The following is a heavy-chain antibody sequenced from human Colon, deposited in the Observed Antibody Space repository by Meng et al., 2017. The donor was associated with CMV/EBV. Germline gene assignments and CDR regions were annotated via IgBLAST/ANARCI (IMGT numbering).Heavy chain of an antibody. V-gene: IGHV3-23*03. CDR3: AKDHGEHLYDRNGYYHDY. CDR2: IYSGNSST. Sequence: GESLKISCAASGFIFSSYGMSWVRLAPGKGLEWVSVIYSGNSSTFYADSVKGRFTIYRDNLKEILYLQMNGLRAEDTAAYFCAKDHGEHLYDRNGYYHDYWGQGTLVTVSS. D-gene: IGHD3-22*01. J-gene: IGHJ4*02. CDR1: GFIFSSYG.